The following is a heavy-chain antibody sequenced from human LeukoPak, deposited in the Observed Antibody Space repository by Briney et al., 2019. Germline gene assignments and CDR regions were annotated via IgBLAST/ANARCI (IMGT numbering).Heavy chain of an antibody. Sequence: SETLSLTCTVSGGSISSYYWSWIRQPPGKGLEWIGYIYYSGSTNYNPSLKSRVTISEDTSKKRFSLKLSSVTAADTAVYYCARRTKRDTAYAFDIWGQGTMVTVSS. D-gene: IGHD5-18*01. V-gene: IGHV4-59*08. CDR3: ARRTKRDTAYAFDI. J-gene: IGHJ3*02. CDR1: GGSISSYY. CDR2: IYYSGST.